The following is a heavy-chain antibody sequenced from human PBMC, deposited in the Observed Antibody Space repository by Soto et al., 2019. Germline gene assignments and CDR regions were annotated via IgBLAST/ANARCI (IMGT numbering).Heavy chain of an antibody. CDR1: GFTFSTYA. Sequence: GGSLRLSCAASGFTFSTYAMYWVRQAPGKGLEWVAVISYDGNNKYYGDSVKGRFTISRDNSKNTLYLQMNSLRAEDTAVYYCARGLGYCSGVNCYPGAYWGQGTLVTVSS. D-gene: IGHD2-15*01. CDR3: ARGLGYCSGVNCYPGAY. J-gene: IGHJ4*02. CDR2: ISYDGNNK. V-gene: IGHV3-30-3*01.